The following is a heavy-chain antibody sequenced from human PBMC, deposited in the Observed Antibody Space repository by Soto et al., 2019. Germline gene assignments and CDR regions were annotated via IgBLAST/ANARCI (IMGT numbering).Heavy chain of an antibody. Sequence: ASVKVSCKASGYTFTSYGISWVRQAPGQGLEWMGWISAYNGNTKYAQKLQGRVTVTTDTSTSTAYMELRSLTSDDTAVYYCARDLTPGLGDNWGKDTRVTFSS. J-gene: IGHJ1*01. D-gene: IGHD3-9*01. CDR2: ISAYNGNT. V-gene: IGHV1-18*01. CDR3: ARDLTPGLGDN. CDR1: GYTFTSYG.